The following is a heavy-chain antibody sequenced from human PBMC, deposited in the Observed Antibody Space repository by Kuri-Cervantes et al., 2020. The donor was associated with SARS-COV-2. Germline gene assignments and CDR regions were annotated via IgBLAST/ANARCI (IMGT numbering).Heavy chain of an antibody. J-gene: IGHJ6*02. D-gene: IGHD6-13*01. Sequence: ETLSLTCAASGFTFSSYWMHWVRQAPGKGLVWVSRINSDGSSTSYADSVKGRFTISRDNSKNTLYLQMNSLRAEDTAVYYCARGSSWNDYYYYGMDVWGQGTTVTVSS. V-gene: IGHV3-74*01. CDR3: ARGSSWNDYYYYGMDV. CDR2: INSDGSST. CDR1: GFTFSSYW.